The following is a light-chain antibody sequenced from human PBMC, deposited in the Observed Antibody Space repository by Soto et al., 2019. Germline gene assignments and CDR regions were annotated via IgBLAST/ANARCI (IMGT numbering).Light chain of an antibody. V-gene: IGKV1-27*01. CDR1: QGIINY. Sequence: DIQMTQSPSSLSASVGGRVTITCRASQGIINYLAWYQQQPGKVPKLLIYVASTLQSGVPSRFSGSGSGTDFTLTISSLQPEDVATYYCQKYNSAPWTFGQGTKVEIK. J-gene: IGKJ1*01. CDR2: VAS. CDR3: QKYNSAPWT.